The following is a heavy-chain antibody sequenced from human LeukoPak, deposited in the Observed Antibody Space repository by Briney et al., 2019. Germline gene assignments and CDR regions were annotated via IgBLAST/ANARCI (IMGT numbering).Heavy chain of an antibody. CDR2: VSAYNGDT. Sequence: GASVKVSCEASGYTFTDFGISWVRQAPGQGLEWMGWVSAYNGDTNYAQNLQGRVTMTTDTSTSTAYMEVRSLRYDDTAVYYCTRDLGVDTTMIFFDYWGQGSLVTVSS. J-gene: IGHJ4*02. V-gene: IGHV1-18*01. CDR1: GYTFTDFG. D-gene: IGHD5-18*01. CDR3: TRDLGVDTTMIFFDY.